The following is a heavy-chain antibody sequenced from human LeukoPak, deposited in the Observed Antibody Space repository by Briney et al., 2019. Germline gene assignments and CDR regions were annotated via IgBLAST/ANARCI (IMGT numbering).Heavy chain of an antibody. Sequence: GGSLRLSCAASGFTFSTYAMNWVRQAPGKGLEYVSAISSNGGSTHYAKSVKGRFTISRDNSKNTLYLQMGSLRAEDMAVYYCAGSGGSYDCWGQGTLVTVSS. CDR3: AGSGGSYDC. CDR1: GFTFSTYA. V-gene: IGHV3-64*01. CDR2: ISSNGGST. D-gene: IGHD1-26*01. J-gene: IGHJ4*02.